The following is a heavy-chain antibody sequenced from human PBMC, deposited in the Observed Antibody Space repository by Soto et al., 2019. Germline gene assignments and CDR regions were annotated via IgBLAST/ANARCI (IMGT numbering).Heavy chain of an antibody. D-gene: IGHD2-15*01. V-gene: IGHV3-9*01. CDR1: GFTFEDYA. CDR3: VKGGGTYLFFFDL. J-gene: IGHJ4*02. CDR2: ISRNSASI. Sequence: GGSLRLSCAASGFTFEDYAMQWVRQAPGKGLEWVSGISRNSASITYADSVKGRFTISRDNAKNSLYLQMNSLRAEDTAFYYCVKGGGTYLFFFDLWGQGTLVTVSS.